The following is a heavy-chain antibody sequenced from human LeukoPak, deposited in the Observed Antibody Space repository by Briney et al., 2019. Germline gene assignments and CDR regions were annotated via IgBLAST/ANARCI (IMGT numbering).Heavy chain of an antibody. D-gene: IGHD5-24*01. V-gene: IGHV3-7*04. Sequence: GGSLRLSCAASKFTFSNYWMIWVRQAPGKGLERVANIKHDGTETNYVDSVKGRFTISRDNAKKSLYLQMNSLRAEDSAVYYCATDRDGYRKNWYRFHYWGQGTLVAVSS. CDR1: KFTFSNYW. CDR3: ATDRDGYRKNWYRFHY. CDR2: IKHDGTET. J-gene: IGHJ4*02.